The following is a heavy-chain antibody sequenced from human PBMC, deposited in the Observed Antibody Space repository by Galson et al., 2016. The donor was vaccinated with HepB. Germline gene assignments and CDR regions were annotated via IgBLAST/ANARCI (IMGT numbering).Heavy chain of an antibody. CDR1: GFTFGDYA. CDR3: AKAAQYCSSSSCRNWFDP. D-gene: IGHD2-2*01. Sequence: SLRLSCAASGFTFGDYAMHWVRQAPGKGLEWVSGISWNSGNTGYVDSVKGRFTISRDNPKTSLYLQMNSLGAEDTALYCCAKAAQYCSSSSCRNWFDPWGQGTLVTVSS. CDR2: ISWNSGNT. V-gene: IGHV3-9*01. J-gene: IGHJ5*02.